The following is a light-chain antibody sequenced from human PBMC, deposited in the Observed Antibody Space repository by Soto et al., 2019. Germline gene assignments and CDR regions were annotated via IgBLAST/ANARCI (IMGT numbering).Light chain of an antibody. J-gene: IGLJ3*02. CDR3: SSYAERNSVL. CDR2: EVT. CDR1: SDIGNYNL. V-gene: IGLV2-23*02. Sequence: QSVVTQPASVSGSPGQSVTISCSGSDIGNYNLVSWYQHLPGRAPKLLIFEVTMRPSGISDRFSGSKSASTASLTISGLQAEDEGDYYCSSYAERNSVLFGGGTKLTVL.